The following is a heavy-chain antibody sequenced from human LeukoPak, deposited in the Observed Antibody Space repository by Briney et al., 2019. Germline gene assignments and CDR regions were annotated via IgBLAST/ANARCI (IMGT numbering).Heavy chain of an antibody. CDR1: GGSISSSSSY. Sequence: PSETLSLTCSVSGGSISSSSSYWGWIRQPPGKGLEWIGSIYYSGSSFDNPALKSRVTISVDTSKNQFSLKLSSVTAADTAVYYCASYDSSGYYRFWGQGTLVTVSS. J-gene: IGHJ4*02. CDR2: IYYSGSS. V-gene: IGHV4-39*01. CDR3: ASYDSSGYYRF. D-gene: IGHD3-22*01.